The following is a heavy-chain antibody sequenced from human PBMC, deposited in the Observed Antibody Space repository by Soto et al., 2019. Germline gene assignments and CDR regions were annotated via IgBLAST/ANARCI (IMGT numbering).Heavy chain of an antibody. D-gene: IGHD3-3*01. Sequence: QVQLQESGPGLVKPSETLSLTCTVSGGSISSYYWSWIRQPPGKGLEWIGYIYYSGSTNYNPSLKIRDTIEVDTSKNRLSLKLSSVTAVDTAVYYCARGQSGWSGYSNFDFWGQGTLVAVFS. V-gene: IGHV4-59*01. CDR3: ARGQSGWSGYSNFDF. CDR1: GGSISSYY. J-gene: IGHJ4*02. CDR2: IYYSGST.